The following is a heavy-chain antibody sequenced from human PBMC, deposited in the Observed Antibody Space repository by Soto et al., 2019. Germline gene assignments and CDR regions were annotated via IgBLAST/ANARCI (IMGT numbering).Heavy chain of an antibody. Sequence: SETLSLTCTVSGGSISSGGYYWSWIRQHPGKGLEWIGYIYYSGSTYYNPSLKSRVTISVDTSKNQFSLKLSSVTAADTAVYYCARTKTGIAAXXXYXXDPWGQGTLVTVXS. CDR3: ARTKTGIAAXXXYXXDP. J-gene: IGHJ5*02. CDR2: IYYSGST. D-gene: IGHD6-13*01. V-gene: IGHV4-31*03. CDR1: GGSISSGGYY.